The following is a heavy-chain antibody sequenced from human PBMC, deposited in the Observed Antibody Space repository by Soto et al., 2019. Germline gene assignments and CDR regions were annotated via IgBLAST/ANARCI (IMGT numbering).Heavy chain of an antibody. Sequence: EVQLAQSGAEVRKPGATVKISCKVSGNTFSGYYIHWVRQAPGKGLESMGLRDPEDGEADYGNSFQGRVTITADTSTKTAHMELRSLRSDDTAVYYCATDPGIEVAGLDYCYGMDVWGQGTTVTVSS. CDR2: RDPEDGEA. J-gene: IGHJ6*02. CDR1: GNTFSGYY. D-gene: IGHD6-19*01. CDR3: ATDPGIEVAGLDYCYGMDV. V-gene: IGHV1-69-2*01.